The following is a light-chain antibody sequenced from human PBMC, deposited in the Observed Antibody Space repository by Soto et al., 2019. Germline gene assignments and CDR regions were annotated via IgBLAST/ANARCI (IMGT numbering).Light chain of an antibody. Sequence: IVMTQSPATLALSPGERATLSCRASQSVSSYLAWYQQKPGQAPRLLIYDASNRATGIPARFSGRRSGTEFTLTISSLQPEDFASYYCLQDYGDSWTFGQGTKVDIK. J-gene: IGKJ1*01. CDR3: LQDYGDSWT. V-gene: IGKV3-11*01. CDR2: DAS. CDR1: QSVSSY.